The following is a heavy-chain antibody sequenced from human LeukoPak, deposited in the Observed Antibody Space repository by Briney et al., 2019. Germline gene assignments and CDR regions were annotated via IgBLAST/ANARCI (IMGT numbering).Heavy chain of an antibody. V-gene: IGHV1-58*02. J-gene: IGHJ4*02. D-gene: IGHD6-19*01. Sequence: SVKVSCKASGLTFSTSAIQWVRQARGQSLEWIGWIVVGSGNTNYEQKIQERVTITRDMSTSPAYMDLGSLRSEDTAVYYCAAVRYGGWYLPFDYWGQGTLVTVSS. CDR3: AAVRYGGWYLPFDY. CDR2: IVVGSGNT. CDR1: GLTFSTSA.